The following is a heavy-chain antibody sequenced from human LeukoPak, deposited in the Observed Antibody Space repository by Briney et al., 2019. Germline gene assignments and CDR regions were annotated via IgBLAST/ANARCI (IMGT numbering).Heavy chain of an antibody. CDR2: IYYSGST. Sequence: SETPSLTCTVSGGSISSYYWSWIRQPPGKGLEWIGYIYYSGSTNYNPSLKSRVTISVDTSKNQFSLKLSSVTAADTAVYYCARGGYDFWSSYMDVWGKGTTVTVSS. V-gene: IGHV4-59*01. J-gene: IGHJ6*03. D-gene: IGHD3-3*01. CDR3: ARGGYDFWSSYMDV. CDR1: GGSISSYY.